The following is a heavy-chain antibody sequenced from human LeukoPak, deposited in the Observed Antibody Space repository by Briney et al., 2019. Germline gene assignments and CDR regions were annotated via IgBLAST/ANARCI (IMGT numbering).Heavy chain of an antibody. CDR1: GGSISSSSYY. J-gene: IGHJ4*02. V-gene: IGHV4-39*01. D-gene: IGHD3-10*01. CDR2: IFYSGST. CDR3: ARNAVPGYFDY. Sequence: SETLSLTCTVSGGSISSSSYYWAWIRQPPGKGLEWIGNIFYSGSTYYNPSLKSRVTISVDTPKNQFSLKLSSVTAADTAVYYCARNAVPGYFDYWGQGTLVSVSS.